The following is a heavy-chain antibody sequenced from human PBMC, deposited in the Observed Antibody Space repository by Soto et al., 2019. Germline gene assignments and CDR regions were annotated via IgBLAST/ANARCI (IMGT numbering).Heavy chain of an antibody. CDR1: GGSFSGYY. Sequence: QVQLQQWGAGLLKPSETLSLTCAVYGGSFSGYYWSWIRQPPGKGLEWIGEINLSGSTNYNPSLKVRVTISVDTSKSQFSLKLSSVTAADTAVYYCASVQTRKRDGYGDPGFLDYWGQGTLVTVSS. D-gene: IGHD4-17*01. CDR2: INLSGST. CDR3: ASVQTRKRDGYGDPGFLDY. J-gene: IGHJ4*02. V-gene: IGHV4-34*01.